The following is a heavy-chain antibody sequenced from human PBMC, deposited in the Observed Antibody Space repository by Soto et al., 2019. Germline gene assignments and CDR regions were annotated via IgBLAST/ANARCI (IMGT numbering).Heavy chain of an antibody. V-gene: IGHV4-30-4*01. CDR1: GGSISSGDYY. Sequence: SETLSLTCTVSGGSISSGDYYWSWIRQPPGKGLEWIGYIYYSGSTYYNPSLKSRVTISVDTSKNQFSLKLSSVTAADTAVYYCARDSWSGYSYYFDYWGQGTLVTVSS. D-gene: IGHD3-3*01. CDR3: ARDSWSGYSYYFDY. CDR2: IYYSGST. J-gene: IGHJ4*02.